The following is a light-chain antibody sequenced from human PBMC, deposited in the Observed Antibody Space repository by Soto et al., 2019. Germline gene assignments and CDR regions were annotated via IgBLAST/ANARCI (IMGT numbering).Light chain of an antibody. J-gene: IGKJ1*01. CDR1: QSILYNSNNKNY. Sequence: DIVMTQSPDSLAVSLGERATINCKSSQSILYNSNNKNYVAWYQQKPGQPPKLLINWASTRESGVPDRFSCSGSGTDFTLTISSLQAEDVAVYYCQQYYTSWWSFGQGTKVEIK. CDR3: QQYYTSWWS. CDR2: WAS. V-gene: IGKV4-1*01.